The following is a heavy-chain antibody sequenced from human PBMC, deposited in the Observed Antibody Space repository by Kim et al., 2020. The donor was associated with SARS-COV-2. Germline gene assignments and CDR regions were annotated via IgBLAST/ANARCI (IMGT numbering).Heavy chain of an antibody. Sequence: SQTLSLTCAISGDSVSSNSAAWNWIRQSPSRGLEWLGRTYYRSKWYNDYAVSVKSRITINPDTSKNQFSLQLNSVTPEDTAVYYCARAGIAAAGTAVAYYGMDVWGQGTTVTVSS. V-gene: IGHV6-1*01. J-gene: IGHJ6*02. D-gene: IGHD6-13*01. CDR3: ARAGIAAAGTAVAYYGMDV. CDR1: GDSVSSNSAA. CDR2: TYYRSKWYN.